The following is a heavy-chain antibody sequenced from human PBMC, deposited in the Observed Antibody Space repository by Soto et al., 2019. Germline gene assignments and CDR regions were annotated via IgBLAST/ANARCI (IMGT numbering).Heavy chain of an antibody. J-gene: IGHJ4*02. CDR1: GVTFSSYG. D-gene: IGHD3-22*01. CDR2: IRFDGRKK. Sequence: GVTFSSYGMHWVRQAPGEGLEWVAVIRFDGRKKHYADSVKGRFTISRDNSKDTLYLQMNSLRAEDTAIYYCARDGDTYYYDSSGYYVDYWGQGALVTVSS. CDR3: ARDGDTYYYDSSGYYVDY. V-gene: IGHV3-33*01.